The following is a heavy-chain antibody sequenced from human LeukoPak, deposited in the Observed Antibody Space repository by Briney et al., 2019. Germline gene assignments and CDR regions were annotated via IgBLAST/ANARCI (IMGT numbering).Heavy chain of an antibody. V-gene: IGHV3-48*02. CDR2: ISSSSSTI. CDR1: GFTFSSYS. CDR3: ARESRLYGSGSYYGSDY. J-gene: IGHJ4*02. D-gene: IGHD3-10*01. Sequence: GGSLRLSCAASGFTFSSYSMNWVRQAPGKGLEWVSYISSSSSTIYYADSEKGRFTISRDNAKNSLYLQMNSLRDEDTAVYYCARESRLYGSGSYYGSDYWGQGTLVTVSS.